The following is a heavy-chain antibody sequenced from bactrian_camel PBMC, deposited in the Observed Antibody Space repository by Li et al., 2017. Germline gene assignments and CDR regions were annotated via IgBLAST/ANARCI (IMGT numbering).Heavy chain of an antibody. J-gene: IGHJ4*01. V-gene: IGHV3S40*01. CDR3: VMRYGGTWFLY. CDR2: IDSGGGVT. D-gene: IGHD6*01. CDR1: GFTFGRYY. Sequence: VQLVESGGDLVQPEGSLKLSCVASGFTFGRYYVRWVRQAPGKGLEWVSGIDSGGGVTGYADSVKGRFTISRDNAQNTLYLQMNSLLTEDTAPYHCVMRYGGTWFLYWGQGTQVTVS.